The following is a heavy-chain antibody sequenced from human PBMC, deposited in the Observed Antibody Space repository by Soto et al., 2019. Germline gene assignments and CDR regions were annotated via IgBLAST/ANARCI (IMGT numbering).Heavy chain of an antibody. V-gene: IGHV3-21*06. CDR1: GFTFTRYS. CDR3: ARESEELTSNFDY. J-gene: IGHJ4*02. Sequence: EVQLVESGGGLGKPGGSLRLSCAASGFTFTRYSMNWVRQAPGTGLEWVSSISSTTNYIYYGDSMKGRFTISSDNAKNSLYLEMNSLRVEDTAVYDCARESEELTSNFDYWGQGTLVTFAS. D-gene: IGHD1-26*01. CDR2: ISSTTNYI.